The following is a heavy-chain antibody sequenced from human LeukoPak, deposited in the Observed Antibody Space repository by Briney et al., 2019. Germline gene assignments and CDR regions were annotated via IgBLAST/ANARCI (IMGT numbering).Heavy chain of an antibody. V-gene: IGHV1-2*04. CDR2: INPNSGGT. CDR1: GYTFTSYA. J-gene: IGHJ4*02. Sequence: ASVKVSCKASGYTFTSYAMNWVRQAPGQGLEWMGWINPNSGGTNYAQKFQGWVTMTRDTSISTAYMELSRLRSDDTAVYYCARGIRGYSYGFDYWGQGTLVTVSS. CDR3: ARGIRGYSYGFDY. D-gene: IGHD5-18*01.